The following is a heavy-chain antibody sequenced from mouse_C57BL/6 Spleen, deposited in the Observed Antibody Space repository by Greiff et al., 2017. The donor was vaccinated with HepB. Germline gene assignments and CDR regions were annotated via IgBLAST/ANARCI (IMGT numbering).Heavy chain of an antibody. CDR3: ARGYGNLPYWYFDV. CDR2: IDPSDSET. J-gene: IGHJ1*03. Sequence: QVHVKQSGAELVRPGSSVKLSCKASGYTFTSYWMHWVKQRPIQGLEWIGNIDPSDSETHYNQKFKDKATLTVDKSSSTAYMQLSSLTSEDSTVYYCARGYGNLPYWYFDVWGTGTTVTVSS. CDR1: GYTFTSYW. D-gene: IGHD2-1*01. V-gene: IGHV1-52*01.